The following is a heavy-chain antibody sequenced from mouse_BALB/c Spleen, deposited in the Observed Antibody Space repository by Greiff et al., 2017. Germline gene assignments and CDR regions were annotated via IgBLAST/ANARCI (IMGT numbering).Heavy chain of an antibody. Sequence: EVMLVESGGGLVKPGGSLKLSCAASGFTFSSYAMSWVRQSPEKRLEWVAEISSGGSYTYYPDTVTGRFTISRDNAKNTLYLEMSSLRSEDTAMYYCARDSSGYYAMDYWGQGTSVTVSS. CDR3: ARDSSGYYAMDY. V-gene: IGHV5-9-4*01. CDR1: GFTFSSYA. J-gene: IGHJ4*01. D-gene: IGHD3-1*01. CDR2: ISSGGSYT.